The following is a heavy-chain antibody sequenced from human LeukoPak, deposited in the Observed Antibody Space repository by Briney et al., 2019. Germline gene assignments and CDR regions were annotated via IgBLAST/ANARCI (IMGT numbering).Heavy chain of an antibody. CDR3: ARAQDGYNVPLFDY. CDR1: GFTFSDYY. J-gene: IGHJ4*02. Sequence: LRLSCAASGFTFSDYYMSWIRQAPGKGLEWIGYIYYSGSTYYNPFLKSRVTISVDTSKNQFSLKLSSVTAADTAVYYCARAQDGYNVPLFDYWGQGTLVTVSS. D-gene: IGHD5-24*01. CDR2: IYYSGST. V-gene: IGHV4-31*02.